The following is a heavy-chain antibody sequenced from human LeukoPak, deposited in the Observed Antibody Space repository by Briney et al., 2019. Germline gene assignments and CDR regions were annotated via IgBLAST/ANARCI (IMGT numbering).Heavy chain of an antibody. CDR1: GGSISSYY. Sequence: SETLSLTCTVSGGSISSYYWSWIRQPPGKGLEWIGYIYYSGSTNYNPSLKSRVTISVDTSKNQFSLKLSSVTAADTAVYYCARIRKAVAALYYFDYWGQGTLVTVSS. J-gene: IGHJ4*02. CDR2: IYYSGST. D-gene: IGHD6-19*01. CDR3: ARIRKAVAALYYFDY. V-gene: IGHV4-59*08.